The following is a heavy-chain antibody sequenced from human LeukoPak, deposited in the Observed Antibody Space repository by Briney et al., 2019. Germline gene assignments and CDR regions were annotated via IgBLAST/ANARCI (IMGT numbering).Heavy chain of an antibody. CDR1: GFTFDDYA. CDR2: ISWNSGSI. CDR3: ASGYSYGPFDY. Sequence: HPGGSLRLSCAASGFTFDDYAMHWVRQAPGKGLEWVSGISWNSGSIGYADSVKGRFTISRDNAKNSLYLQMNSLRAEDTAVYYCASGYSYGPFDYWGQGTLVTVSS. V-gene: IGHV3-9*01. D-gene: IGHD5-18*01. J-gene: IGHJ4*02.